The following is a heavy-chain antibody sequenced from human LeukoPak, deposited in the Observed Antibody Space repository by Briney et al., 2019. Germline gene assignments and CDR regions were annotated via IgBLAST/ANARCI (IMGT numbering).Heavy chain of an antibody. CDR3: RAAAGNNFDY. D-gene: IGHD6-13*01. Sequence: SGGSLRLSCAASGFTFDDYAMHWVRQAPGKGLEWVSGISWNSGSIGYADSVKGRFTISRDNAKNSLYLQMNSLRAEDTALYYCRAAAGNNFDYWGQGTLVTVSS. J-gene: IGHJ4*02. CDR1: GFTFDDYA. V-gene: IGHV3-9*01. CDR2: ISWNSGSI.